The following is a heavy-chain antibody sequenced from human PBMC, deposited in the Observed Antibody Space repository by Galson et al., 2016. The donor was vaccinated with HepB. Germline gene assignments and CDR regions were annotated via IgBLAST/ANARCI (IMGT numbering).Heavy chain of an antibody. CDR3: AKGDGIAVADDFDY. V-gene: IGHV3-30*18. Sequence: SLRLSCAASGFTFSCCGMHWVRQAPGKGLEWVAVISYDGSNKYYADSVKGRFTISRDNSKNTLYLQMNSLRAEDTAVYYCAKGDGIAVADDFDYWGQGTLVTVSS. CDR1: GFTFSCCG. D-gene: IGHD6-19*01. CDR2: ISYDGSNK. J-gene: IGHJ4*02.